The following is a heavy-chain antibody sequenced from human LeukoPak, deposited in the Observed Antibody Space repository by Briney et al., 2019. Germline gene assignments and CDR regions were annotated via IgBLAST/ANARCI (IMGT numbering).Heavy chain of an antibody. CDR2: IEQDGSEK. J-gene: IGHJ6*04. D-gene: IGHD3-10*01. V-gene: IGHV3-7*01. Sequence: PGGSLRLSCAASGFTFSIYWMSWVRQAPGKGLEWVANIEQDGSEKYYVDSVKGRFTISRDNAKNSLYLQMNSLRAEDTAVYYCASRITMVRGVIKVSYYYYGMDVWGKGTTVTVSS. CDR3: ASRITMVRGVIKVSYYYYGMDV. CDR1: GFTFSIYW.